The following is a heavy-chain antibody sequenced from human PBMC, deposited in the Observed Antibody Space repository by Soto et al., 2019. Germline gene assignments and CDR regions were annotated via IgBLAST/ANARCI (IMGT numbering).Heavy chain of an antibody. CDR1: GGTFSSYA. V-gene: IGHV1-69*13. CDR2: IIPIFGTA. CDR3: ARSPLTALPDYYGMDV. Sequence: SVKVSCKASGGTFSSYAISWVRQAPGQGLEWMGGIIPIFGTANYAQKFQGRVTITADESTSTAYMELSSLISEDTAVYYCARSPLTALPDYYGMDVWGQGTTVTVSS. J-gene: IGHJ6*02. D-gene: IGHD2-2*01.